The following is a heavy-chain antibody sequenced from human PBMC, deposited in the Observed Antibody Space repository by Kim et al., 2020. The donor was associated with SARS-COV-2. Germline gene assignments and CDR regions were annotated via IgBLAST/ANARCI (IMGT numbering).Heavy chain of an antibody. V-gene: IGHV3-23*03. Sequence: ADSGGGRFTISRDNSKNTLDLQMRSLRAEDTTVYYCAKSGSGSFNGFSDYWGQGTLVTVSS. D-gene: IGHD3-10*01. CDR3: AKSGSGSFNGFSDY. J-gene: IGHJ4*02.